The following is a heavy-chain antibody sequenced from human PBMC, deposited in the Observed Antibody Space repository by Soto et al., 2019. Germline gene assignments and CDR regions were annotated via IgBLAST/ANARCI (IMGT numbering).Heavy chain of an antibody. V-gene: IGHV3-23*01. CDR3: AKDRQPDGFWPFDH. J-gene: IGHJ4*02. CDR2: ILGSGGT. Sequence: EVQLLESEGGLVQPGGSLRLSCAASGFTFHTYAMSWVRQTPGKGQEWISGILGSGGTYYADSVKGRFTISRDNSKNTLYLQMNSLRAEDTAMYYCAKDRQPDGFWPFDHWGQGTLITVSS. D-gene: IGHD3-3*01. CDR1: GFTFHTYA.